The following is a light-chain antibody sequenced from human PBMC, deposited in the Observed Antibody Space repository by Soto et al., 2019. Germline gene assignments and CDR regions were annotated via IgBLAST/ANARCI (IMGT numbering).Light chain of an antibody. J-gene: IGLJ3*02. CDR2: MNN. Sequence: QSVLTQPPSLSGTTGPTVTISCFGSRSNIGSSIVHWYQQLPGAAPKHLIYMNNQRPSGIPDRFSGSKSGSSASLVISGLRSEDEAEYYCVALYDNVSDRVFGGGTKVTVL. CDR1: RSNIGSSI. CDR3: VALYDNVSDRV. V-gene: IGLV1-47*01.